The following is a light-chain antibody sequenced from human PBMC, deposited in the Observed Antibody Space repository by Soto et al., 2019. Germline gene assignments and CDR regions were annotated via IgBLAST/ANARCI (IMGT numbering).Light chain of an antibody. CDR2: INSDGSH. V-gene: IGLV4-69*01. J-gene: IGLJ2*01. CDR3: QAWGSGVQV. Sequence: QSVLTQSPSASASLGASVKLTCTLSSGHSRYAIAWHQQQPEKGPRYLMKINSDGSHSKGDGIPDRLSGSSSGAERYLTISSLQSEDEADYYCQAWGSGVQVFGGGTKLTVL. CDR1: SGHSRYA.